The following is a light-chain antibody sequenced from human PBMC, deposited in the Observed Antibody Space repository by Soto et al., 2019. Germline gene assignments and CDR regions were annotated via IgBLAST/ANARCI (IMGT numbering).Light chain of an antibody. CDR3: QQYDKWPPIT. V-gene: IGKV3-15*01. Sequence: EIVMTQSPATLSVSPGERVTLSCRASQSISTYLAWYQQQPGRAPRLLIYGASTRATGIPARFSGSGSGTEFTLTISSLQSEDFAVYYCQQYDKWPPITFGQGTRLEIK. CDR2: GAS. CDR1: QSISTY. J-gene: IGKJ5*01.